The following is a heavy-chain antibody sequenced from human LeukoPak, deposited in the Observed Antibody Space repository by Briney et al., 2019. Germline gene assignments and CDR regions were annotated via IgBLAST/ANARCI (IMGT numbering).Heavy chain of an antibody. CDR3: ARVMYYDFWSGSSLDY. J-gene: IGHJ4*02. D-gene: IGHD3-3*01. CDR1: GGSISSSSYY. CDR2: IYYSGST. V-gene: IGHV4-39*07. Sequence: SETLSLTCTVSGGSISSSSYYWGWIRQPPGKGLEWIGTIYYSGSTYYNMSLKSRVTISIDTSKNQFSLKLSSVTAADTAVYYCARVMYYDFWSGSSLDYWGQGTLVTVSS.